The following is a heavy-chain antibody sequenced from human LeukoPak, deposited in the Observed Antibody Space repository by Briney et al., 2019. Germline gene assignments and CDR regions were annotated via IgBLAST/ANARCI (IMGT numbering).Heavy chain of an antibody. CDR2: INHSGST. CDR1: GYSISTGYY. Sequence: PSETLSLTCTVSGYSISTGYYWDWIRQPPGKGLEWIGEINHSGSTNYNPSLKSRVTISVDTSKNQFSLKLSSVTAADTAVYYCARYGSGNWFDPWGQGTLVTVSS. J-gene: IGHJ5*02. D-gene: IGHD3-10*01. CDR3: ARYGSGNWFDP. V-gene: IGHV4-38-2*02.